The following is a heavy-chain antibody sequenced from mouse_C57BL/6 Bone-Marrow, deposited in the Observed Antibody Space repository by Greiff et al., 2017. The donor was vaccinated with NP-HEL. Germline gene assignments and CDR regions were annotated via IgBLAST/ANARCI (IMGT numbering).Heavy chain of an antibody. Sequence: QVQLQQPGAELVKPGASVKLSCKASGYTFTSYWMHWVKQRPGQGLEWIGMIHPNSGSTNYNEKFKSKATLTVDKSSSTAYMQLSSLTSEDSAVYYCASKYYGSSYVSAWFAYWGKGTLVTVSA. J-gene: IGHJ3*01. CDR2: IHPNSGST. D-gene: IGHD1-1*01. V-gene: IGHV1-64*01. CDR3: ASKYYGSSYVSAWFAY. CDR1: GYTFTSYW.